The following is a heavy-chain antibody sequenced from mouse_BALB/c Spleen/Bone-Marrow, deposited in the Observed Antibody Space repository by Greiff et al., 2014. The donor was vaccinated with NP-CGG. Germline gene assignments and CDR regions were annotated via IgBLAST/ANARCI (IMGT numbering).Heavy chain of an antibody. CDR2: IIYSGST. CDR3: ARSADWYFDV. Sequence: EVQLQQSGPGLVKPSQPLSLTCTVTGYSITSDYAWNWIRQFPGNKLEWMGYIIYSGSTSYNPSLKSRISITRDTSNNQFLLQLNSVTTEDTATYSCARSADWYFDVWGAGTTVTVSS. V-gene: IGHV3-2*02. CDR1: GYSITSDYA. J-gene: IGHJ1*01.